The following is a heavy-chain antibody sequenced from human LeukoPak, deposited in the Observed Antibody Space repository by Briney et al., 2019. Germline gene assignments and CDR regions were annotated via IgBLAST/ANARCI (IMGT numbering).Heavy chain of an antibody. Sequence: PGGSLRLSCAASGSTFSSYGMNWVRQAPGKGLEWVSSISSSSSYIYYADSVKGRFTISRDNAKNSLYLQMNSLRAEDTAVYYCARDLIPTVVYPRDAFDIWGQGTMVTVSS. J-gene: IGHJ3*02. CDR2: ISSSSSYI. D-gene: IGHD4-23*01. CDR3: ARDLIPTVVYPRDAFDI. V-gene: IGHV3-21*01. CDR1: GSTFSSYG.